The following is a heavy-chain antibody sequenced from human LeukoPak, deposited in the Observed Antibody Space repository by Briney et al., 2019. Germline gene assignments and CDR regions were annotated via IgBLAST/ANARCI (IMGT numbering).Heavy chain of an antibody. D-gene: IGHD1-1*01. CDR3: TTQTSRRRERSYSDS. J-gene: IGHJ4*02. V-gene: IGHV3-23*01. CDR1: GFTLSTYA. CDR2: VKNSGGTT. Sequence: GGSLRLSCVTSGFTLSTYAMTWVRQAPGKEPEWVSSVKNSGGTTDYSDSVKGRFTVSRDNSKSTLYLQMESLRVEDTAVYYCTTQTSRRRERSYSDSWGQGTLVTVSS.